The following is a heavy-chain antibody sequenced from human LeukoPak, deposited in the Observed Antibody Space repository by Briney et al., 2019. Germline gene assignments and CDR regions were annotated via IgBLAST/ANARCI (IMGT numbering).Heavy chain of an antibody. V-gene: IGHV4-4*07. CDR3: ARDIPYCSGGSCYYYMDV. Sequence: PSETLSLTCTVSGGSISSYYWSSIRQPAGKGLEWIGRIYTSGSTNYNPSLKSRVTMSVDTSKNQFSLKLSSVTAADTAVYYCARDIPYCSGGSCYYYMDVWGKGTTVTVSS. J-gene: IGHJ6*03. CDR1: GGSISSYY. D-gene: IGHD2-15*01. CDR2: IYTSGST.